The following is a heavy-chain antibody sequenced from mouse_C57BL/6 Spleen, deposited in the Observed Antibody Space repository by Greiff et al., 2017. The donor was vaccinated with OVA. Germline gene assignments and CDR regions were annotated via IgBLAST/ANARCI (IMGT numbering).Heavy chain of an antibody. CDR2: ISSGSSTI. CDR3: AKVRGGAMDY. J-gene: IGHJ4*01. V-gene: IGHV5-17*01. CDR1: GFTFSDYG. Sequence: EVKLVESGGGLVKPGGSLKLSCAASGFTFSDYGMHWVRQAPEKGLEWVAYISSGSSTIYYADTVKGRFTISRDNAKNTLFLQMTSLRSEDTAMYYCAKVRGGAMDYWGQGTSVTVSS. D-gene: IGHD1-1*01.